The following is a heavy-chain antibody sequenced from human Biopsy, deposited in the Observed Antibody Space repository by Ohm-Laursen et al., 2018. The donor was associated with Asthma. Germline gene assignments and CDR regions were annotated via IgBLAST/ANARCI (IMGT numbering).Heavy chain of an antibody. CDR3: ARGSLGISGTIYWYDW. CDR2: ISYDGINK. J-gene: IGHJ4*02. D-gene: IGHD1-7*01. CDR1: GFTFSTYG. Sequence: SLRLSCAASGFTFSTYGMHWVRQAPGKGLEWVAVISYDGINKDYGDSVKGRFTISRDNSKNTLYLQMNSLTPDDTAVYFCARGSLGISGTIYWYDWWGQGTLVTVSS. V-gene: IGHV3-30*03.